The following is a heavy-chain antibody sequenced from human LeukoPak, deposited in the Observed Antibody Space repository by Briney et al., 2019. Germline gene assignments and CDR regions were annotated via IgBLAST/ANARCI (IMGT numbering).Heavy chain of an antibody. CDR3: AGDYEGYYFDY. J-gene: IGHJ4*02. CDR2: IYYSGST. CDR1: GGSISSYY. Sequence: PSETLSLTCTVSGGSISSYYWSWIRQPPGKGLEWIGYIYYSGSTNYNPSLKSRVTISVDTSKNKFSLKLSSVTAADTAVYYCAGDYEGYYFDYWGQGTLVTVSS. D-gene: IGHD3-22*01. V-gene: IGHV4-59*01.